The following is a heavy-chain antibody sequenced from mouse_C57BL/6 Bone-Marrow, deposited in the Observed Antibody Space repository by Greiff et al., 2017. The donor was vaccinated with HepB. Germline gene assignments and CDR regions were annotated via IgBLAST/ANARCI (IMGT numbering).Heavy chain of an antibody. V-gene: IGHV5-6*01. J-gene: IGHJ3*01. Sequence: EVKLMESGGDLVKPGGSLKLSCAASGFTFSSYGMSWVRQTPDKRLEWVATISSGGSYTYYPDSVKGRFTISRDKAKNTLYLKMSSLKSEDTAMYYCARQAYGNYDAYWGQGTLVTVSA. CDR3: ARQAYGNYDAY. CDR2: ISSGGSYT. CDR1: GFTFSSYG. D-gene: IGHD2-1*01.